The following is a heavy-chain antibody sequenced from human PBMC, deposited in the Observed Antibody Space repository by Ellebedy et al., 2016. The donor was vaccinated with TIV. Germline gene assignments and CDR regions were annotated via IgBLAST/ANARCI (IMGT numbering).Heavy chain of an antibody. D-gene: IGHD6-25*01. Sequence: SETLSLXCTVSGVSISSYYWSWIRQPPGKGLEWIGYIYYSGSTNYNPSLKSRVTISVDTSKNQFSLKLSSVTAADTAVYYCARVCSKRLARKRHYYYYGMDVWGQGTTVTVSS. CDR1: GVSISSYY. V-gene: IGHV4-59*01. J-gene: IGHJ6*02. CDR2: IYYSGST. CDR3: ARVCSKRLARKRHYYYYGMDV.